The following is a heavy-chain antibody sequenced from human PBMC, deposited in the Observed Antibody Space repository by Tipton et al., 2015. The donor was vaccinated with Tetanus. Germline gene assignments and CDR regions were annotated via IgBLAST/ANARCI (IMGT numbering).Heavy chain of an antibody. J-gene: IGHJ4*02. CDR3: AKMAASWYLGYFDY. D-gene: IGHD6-13*01. Sequence: SLRLSCAASGFSFSTYAMSWVRQAPGKGLEWVSVISGSDGSTYYAVSVKGRFTISRDNSKNMLYLQMSSLSAEDTAVYYCAKMAASWYLGYFDYWGQGSLVTVSS. V-gene: IGHV3-23*01. CDR1: GFSFSTYA. CDR2: ISGSDGST.